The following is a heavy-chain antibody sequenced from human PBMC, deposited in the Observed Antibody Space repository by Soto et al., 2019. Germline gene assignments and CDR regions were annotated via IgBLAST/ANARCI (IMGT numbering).Heavy chain of an antibody. D-gene: IGHD3-3*01. V-gene: IGHV4-34*01. Sequence: SETLSLTCAVYGGSFSGYYWSWIRQPPGKGLEWIGEINHSGSTNYNPSLKSRVTISVDTSKNQFSLKLSSATAADTAVYYCARSPFTIFGVITQYYFDYWGQGTLVTVSS. CDR1: GGSFSGYY. CDR3: ARSPFTIFGVITQYYFDY. J-gene: IGHJ4*02. CDR2: INHSGST.